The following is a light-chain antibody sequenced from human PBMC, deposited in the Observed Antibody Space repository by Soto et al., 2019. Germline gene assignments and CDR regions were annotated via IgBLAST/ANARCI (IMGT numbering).Light chain of an antibody. Sequence: QSPGTLSLSPGERATLSCRAIQSVSSSYLAWYQQKPGQAPRLLIYGASSRATGIPDRFSGSGSGTDFTLTISRLEPEDFAVYYCQQYGSSPPITFGQGTRLEIK. J-gene: IGKJ5*01. CDR3: QQYGSSPPIT. CDR2: GAS. CDR1: QSVSSSY. V-gene: IGKV3-20*01.